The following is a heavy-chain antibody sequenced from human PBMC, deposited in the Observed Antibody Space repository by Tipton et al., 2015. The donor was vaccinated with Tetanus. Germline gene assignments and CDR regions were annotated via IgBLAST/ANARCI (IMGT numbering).Heavy chain of an antibody. J-gene: IGHJ3*01. CDR3: ARRTNSGHVYNPLDL. Sequence: RSLRLSCEGSGFTFKYHGMYWVRHTPGKGLEWVALIWYDGSNPKYADSVRGRLTISRDNSKSTLFLQMNSLRVEDTAVYYCARRTNSGHVYNPLDLWGQGTMVIVSA. CDR1: GFTFKYHG. D-gene: IGHD1-26*01. V-gene: IGHV3-33*01. CDR2: IWYDGSNP.